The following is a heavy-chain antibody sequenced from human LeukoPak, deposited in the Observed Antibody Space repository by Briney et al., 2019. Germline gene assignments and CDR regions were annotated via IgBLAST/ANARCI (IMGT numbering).Heavy chain of an antibody. V-gene: IGHV1-46*01. CDR2: INPSGGTT. D-gene: IGHD5-18*01. CDR1: GYTFTSYY. J-gene: IGHJ6*02. Sequence: ASVKVSCKASGYTFTSYYMHWVRQAPGQGLEWMGIINPSGGTTSYAQKFQGRVTMTRDTSTSTVYMELSSLRSEDTAVYYCARDGVDTAMGFSNTLGDYYYYYGMDVWGQGTTVTISS. CDR3: ARDGVDTAMGFSNTLGDYYYYYGMDV.